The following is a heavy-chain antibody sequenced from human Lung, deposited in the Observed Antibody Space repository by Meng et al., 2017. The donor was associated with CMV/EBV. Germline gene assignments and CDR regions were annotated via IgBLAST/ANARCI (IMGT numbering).Heavy chain of an antibody. V-gene: IGHV1-46*02. CDR2: SNARGGTT. D-gene: IGHD3-10*01. CDR3: AKSYYGSYESLDD. J-gene: IGHJ4*02. CDR1: GYNFNNYH. Sequence: KASGYNFNNYHMPWVRQAPGPGLEWMGISNARGGTTPYAQKFQGRVTMTRDTSTSTLYMELSSLRSEDTAVYYCAKSYYGSYESLDDWGQGTLVTVSS.